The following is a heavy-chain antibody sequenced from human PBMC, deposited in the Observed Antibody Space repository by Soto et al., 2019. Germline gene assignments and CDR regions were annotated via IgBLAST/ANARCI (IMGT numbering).Heavy chain of an antibody. Sequence: GSLRLSCAASGFTFTRYSINFCRHSPLKGLEWVSSISSTTNYIYYGDSMKGRFTISRDNAKNSLYLEMNSLRAEDTAVYYCARESEDLTSNFDYWGQGTLVTVSS. CDR2: ISSTTNYI. V-gene: IGHV3-21*06. CDR1: GFTFTRYS. J-gene: IGHJ4*02. CDR3: ARESEDLTSNFDY.